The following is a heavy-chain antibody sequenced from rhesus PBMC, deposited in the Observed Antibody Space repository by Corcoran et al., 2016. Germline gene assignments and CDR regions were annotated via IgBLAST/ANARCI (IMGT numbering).Heavy chain of an antibody. V-gene: IGHV3S18*01. J-gene: IGHJ4*01. D-gene: IGHD4-17*01. CDR3: VRDRDYGGDYYFDY. CDR2: IKRGSSST. Sequence: EVQLVESGGGLATPGGSLRLSCAASGFSFSSYFMSWVRQAPGKGLEWISGIKRGSSSTYYADTVKGRFTISRENAKNTLYLQMDSLRAEDTAVYYCVRDRDYGGDYYFDYWGQGVLVTVSS. CDR1: GFSFSSYF.